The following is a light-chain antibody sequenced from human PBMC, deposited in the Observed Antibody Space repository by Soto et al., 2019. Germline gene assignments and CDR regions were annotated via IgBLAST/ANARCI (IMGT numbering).Light chain of an antibody. V-gene: IGLV2-14*01. Sequence: QSALTQPASVSGSPGESITISCSGTSNDVGRYNYVSWYQQHPGKVPKLLIYEVSNRPSGVSNRLSGSKSGNTASLTISGLQAEDEADHFCSSYTRNSTVAFGGGTQLTVL. CDR3: SSYTRNSTVA. J-gene: IGLJ2*01. CDR1: SNDVGRYNY. CDR2: EVS.